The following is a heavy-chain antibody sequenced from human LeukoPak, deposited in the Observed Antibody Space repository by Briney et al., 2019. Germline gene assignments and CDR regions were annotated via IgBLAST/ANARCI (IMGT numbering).Heavy chain of an antibody. J-gene: IGHJ3*02. CDR1: GGSVRSSNYY. CDR3: ARHSVRLRTSSAFDI. D-gene: IGHD4-17*01. CDR2: VSYSGNT. V-gene: IGHV4-39*01. Sequence: SQTLSLTCTVSGGSVRSSNYYWALIRQSPGKELEWIGTVSYSGNTYYNPALQSRVTISVDTSKSQFSLKLTSVTAADTAVYFCARHSVRLRTSSAFDIWGQGTMVTVSS.